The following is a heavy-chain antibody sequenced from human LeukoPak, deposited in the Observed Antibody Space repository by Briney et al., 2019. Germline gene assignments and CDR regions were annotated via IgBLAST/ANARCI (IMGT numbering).Heavy chain of an antibody. V-gene: IGHV4-34*01. CDR1: GGSFSGYY. CDR3: ARGHIILDY. D-gene: IGHD3-3*01. J-gene: IGHJ4*02. CDR2: INHSGST. Sequence: SETLSLTCAVYGGSFSGYYWSWIRQPPGKGLEWIGEINHSGSTNHNPSLKSRVTISVDTSKNQFSLKLSSVTAADTAVYYCARGHIILDYWGQGTLVTVSS.